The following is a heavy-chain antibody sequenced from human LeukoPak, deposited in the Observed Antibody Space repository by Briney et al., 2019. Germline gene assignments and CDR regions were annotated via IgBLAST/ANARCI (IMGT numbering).Heavy chain of an antibody. CDR2: INHSGST. CDR3: ARGQEIDY. CDR1: GGSFSGYY. Sequence: PSETLSLTCAVYGGSFSGYYWSWIRQPPGKGLEGIGEINHSGSTNYNPSLKSRVTISVDTSKNQFSLKLSSVTAADTAVYYCARGQEIDYWGQGTLVTVSS. D-gene: IGHD5-24*01. J-gene: IGHJ4*02. V-gene: IGHV4-34*01.